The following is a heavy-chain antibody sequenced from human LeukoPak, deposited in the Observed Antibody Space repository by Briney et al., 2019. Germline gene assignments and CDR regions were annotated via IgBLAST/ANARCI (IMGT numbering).Heavy chain of an antibody. D-gene: IGHD5-18*01. J-gene: IGHJ4*02. CDR2: INSDGSST. V-gene: IGHV3-74*01. CDR1: GFTFSSYW. Sequence: GGSLRLSCAASGFTFSSYWMHWVRQAPGKGLVWVSRINSDGSSTSYADSVKGRFTISRDNAKNTLYLQMNSLRAEDTAVYYCAREELSGYSYGRGDYWGQGTLVTVSS. CDR3: AREELSGYSYGRGDY.